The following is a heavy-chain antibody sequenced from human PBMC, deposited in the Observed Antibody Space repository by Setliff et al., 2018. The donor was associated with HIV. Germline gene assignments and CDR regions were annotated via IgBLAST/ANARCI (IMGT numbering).Heavy chain of an antibody. Sequence: GGSLRLSCAGSGFTVNSGAMNWVRQAPGKGLEWVSTVGCWGTCTYFADSVKGRFTISADTSKNTLYLQMARLSAEDTAVYYCARDLDPYFGMAVWGQGTTVTVSS. V-gene: IGHV3-23*01. CDR1: GFTVNSGA. J-gene: IGHJ6*02. CDR3: ARDLDPYFGMAV. CDR2: VGCWGTCT.